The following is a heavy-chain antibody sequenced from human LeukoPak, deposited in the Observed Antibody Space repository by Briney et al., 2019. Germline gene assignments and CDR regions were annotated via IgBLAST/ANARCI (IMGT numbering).Heavy chain of an antibody. V-gene: IGHV4-4*09. Sequence: KPSETLSLTCTVSGGSISSYYWSWIRQPPGKGLEWIGYIYTSGSTNYNPSLKSRVTISVDTSKNQFSLKLSSVTAADTAVYYCARHWELLEGDYYYYYMDVWGKGTTVTVSS. D-gene: IGHD1-26*01. J-gene: IGHJ6*03. CDR2: IYTSGST. CDR3: ARHWELLEGDYYYYYMDV. CDR1: GGSISSYY.